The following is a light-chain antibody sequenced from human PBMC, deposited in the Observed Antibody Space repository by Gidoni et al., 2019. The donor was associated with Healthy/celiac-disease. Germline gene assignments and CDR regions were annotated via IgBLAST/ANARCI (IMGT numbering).Light chain of an antibody. CDR1: QSVSSSY. J-gene: IGKJ1*01. Sequence: EIVLTQSPGTLSLSPGERATLSCRASQSVSSSYLAWYQQKPGQAPRLLIYGASSRATGIPDRFSGSGSGTDFTLTNSRLEHEDFAVYYCQQYGSSPPATFGQGTKVEIK. CDR3: QQYGSSPPAT. CDR2: GAS. V-gene: IGKV3-20*01.